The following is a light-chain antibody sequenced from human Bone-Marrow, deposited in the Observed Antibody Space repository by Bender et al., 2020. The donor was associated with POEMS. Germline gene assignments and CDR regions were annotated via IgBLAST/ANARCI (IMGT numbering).Light chain of an antibody. J-gene: IGLJ3*02. CDR3: SSYTRSSTLV. CDR2: EVT. CDR1: SSDVGSYNV. Sequence: QSALTQPASVSGSPGQSITISCTGTSSDVGSYNVGSWYQQHPGKAPKIMISEVTDRPSGVSNRFSGSKSGKTASLTISGLQSEDEADYYCSSYTRSSTLVFGGGTKLTVL. V-gene: IGLV2-14*02.